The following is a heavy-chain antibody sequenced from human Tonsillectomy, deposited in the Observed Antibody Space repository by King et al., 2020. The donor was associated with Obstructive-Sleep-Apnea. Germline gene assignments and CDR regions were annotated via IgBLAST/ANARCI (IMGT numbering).Heavy chain of an antibody. CDR3: VKTRAKYSSSPQGDY. J-gene: IGHJ4*02. D-gene: IGHD6-6*01. CDR1: GVTFSSYA. V-gene: IGHV3-64D*06. CDR2: ISSNGGST. Sequence: QLVESGGGLVQPGGSLRLSCSASGVTFSSYAMHWVRQAPGMVLEYVSAISSNGGSTYYADSVKGRFTISSDNSKNTLYLQMSSLRAEDTAVYYCVKTRAKYSSSPQGDYWGQGTLVTVSS.